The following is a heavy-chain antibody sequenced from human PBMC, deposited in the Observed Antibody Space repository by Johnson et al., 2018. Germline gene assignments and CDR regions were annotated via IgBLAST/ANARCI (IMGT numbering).Heavy chain of an antibody. V-gene: IGHV4-59*01. CDR2: IYYSGST. J-gene: IGHJ3*02. CDR1: GGSISSYY. Sequence: QVQLQESGPGLVKXSETLSLTCTVSGGSISSYYWSWIRQPPGKGLEWIGYIYYSGSTNYNPSLKSRVTISVDTSKNQFSLKLSSVTAADTAVYYCAKESPEDDAFDIWGQGTMVTVSS. CDR3: AKESPEDDAFDI.